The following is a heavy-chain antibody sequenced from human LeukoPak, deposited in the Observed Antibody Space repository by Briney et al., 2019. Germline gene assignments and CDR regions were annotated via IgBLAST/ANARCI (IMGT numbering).Heavy chain of an antibody. CDR1: GYIFTSYN. J-gene: IGHJ4*02. D-gene: IGHD6-19*01. V-gene: IGHV1-46*01. CDR2: INPSGGST. Sequence: GASVKVSCKASGYIFTSYNMNWVRQAPGQGLEWMGIINPSGGSTNYAQKFQGRVTMTRDTSTSTAYMELSSLRSEDTAVYYCARFAVHRRIAVDGQFGLDYWGQGTLVTVSS. CDR3: ARFAVHRRIAVDGQFGLDY.